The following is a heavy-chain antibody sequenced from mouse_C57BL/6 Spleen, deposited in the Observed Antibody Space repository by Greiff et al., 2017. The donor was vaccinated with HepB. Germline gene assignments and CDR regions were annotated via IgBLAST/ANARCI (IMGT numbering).Heavy chain of an antibody. CDR3: ARSHNWDEFAY. Sequence: VQLQESGAELVKPGASVKISCKASGYAFSSYWMNWVKQRPGKGLEWIGQIYPGDGDTNYNGKFKGKATLTADKSSSTAYMQLSSLTSEDSAVYFCARSHNWDEFAYWGQGTLVTVSA. CDR1: GYAFSSYW. CDR2: IYPGDGDT. D-gene: IGHD4-1*01. V-gene: IGHV1-80*01. J-gene: IGHJ3*01.